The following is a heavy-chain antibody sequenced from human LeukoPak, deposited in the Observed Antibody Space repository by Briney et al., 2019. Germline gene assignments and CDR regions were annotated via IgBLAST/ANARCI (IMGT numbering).Heavy chain of an antibody. CDR3: ARLGVEGIAVSSFDY. CDR2: IYPGDSDT. V-gene: IGHV5-51*01. CDR1: GYTFTSYW. Sequence: GESLKISCEASGYTFTSYWIGWVRQMPGKGLEWMGIIYPGDSDTRYSPSFQGQVTISADKSISTAYLQWSSLKASDTAMYYCARLGVEGIAVSSFDYWGQGTLVTVSS. J-gene: IGHJ4*02. D-gene: IGHD6-19*01.